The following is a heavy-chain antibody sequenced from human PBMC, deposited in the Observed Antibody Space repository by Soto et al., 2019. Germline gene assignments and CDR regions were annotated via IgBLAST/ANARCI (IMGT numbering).Heavy chain of an antibody. CDR1: GYTFTSYS. D-gene: IGHD2-8*01. CDR2: ISAYNGNT. V-gene: IGHV1-18*01. Sequence: ASVKGSCKASGYTFTSYSISWVRQAPGQGLEWMGWISAYNGNTNYAQKLQGRVTMTTDTSTSTAYMELRSLRSDDTAVYYCARDLTKGVADYWGQGTLVTVSS. CDR3: ARDLTKGVADY. J-gene: IGHJ4*02.